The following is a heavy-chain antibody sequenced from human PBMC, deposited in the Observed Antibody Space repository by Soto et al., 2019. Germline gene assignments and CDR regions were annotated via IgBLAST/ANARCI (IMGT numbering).Heavy chain of an antibody. Sequence: GGSLRLSCVGSGFIFSNYSINWVRQAPGKGLEWVSSISRRSDIYYAESVKGRFTISRDNAKNSVSLQMNSLRAEDTAVYYCAREYTAWPLAYGLDVWGQGTTVTVSS. D-gene: IGHD2-2*02. J-gene: IGHJ6*02. CDR3: AREYTAWPLAYGLDV. V-gene: IGHV3-21*01. CDR2: ISRRSDI. CDR1: GFIFSNYS.